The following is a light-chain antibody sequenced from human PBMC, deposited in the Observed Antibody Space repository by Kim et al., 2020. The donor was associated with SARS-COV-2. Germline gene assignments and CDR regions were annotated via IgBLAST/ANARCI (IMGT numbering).Light chain of an antibody. CDR3: QQHSDWLT. CDR1: QSISRY. V-gene: IGKV3-11*01. CDR2: DVS. Sequence: PGERATLSCRASQSISRYLAWYQQKPGQAPRLLIYDVSYRAAGIPARFSGSGSGTDFTLTISSLEPEDFVVYYCQQHSDWLTFGGGTKVDIK. J-gene: IGKJ4*01.